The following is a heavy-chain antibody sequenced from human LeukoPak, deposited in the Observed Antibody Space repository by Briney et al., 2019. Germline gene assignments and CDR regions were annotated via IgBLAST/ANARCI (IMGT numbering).Heavy chain of an antibody. D-gene: IGHD4-11*01. J-gene: IGHJ3*02. Sequence: GASVKVSCTASGYTVTSYGLNWVRQAPGQGLEWMGWISGYNGNTNYAQKFQGRVTMTTDTSTSTVYLELRSLRSDDTAVYYCARPRSLMTRDAFDIWGQGTMVTVSS. V-gene: IGHV1-18*01. CDR2: ISGYNGNT. CDR3: ARPRSLMTRDAFDI. CDR1: GYTVTSYG.